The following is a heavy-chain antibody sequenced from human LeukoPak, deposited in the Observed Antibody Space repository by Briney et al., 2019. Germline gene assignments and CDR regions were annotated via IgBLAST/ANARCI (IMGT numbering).Heavy chain of an antibody. Sequence: DSVKGRFTISRDNSKNTLYLQMNRLRAEDTAVYYCAREGFSVDRGVIVNYGMDVWGQGTTVTVSS. J-gene: IGHJ6*02. V-gene: IGHV3-30*01. D-gene: IGHD3-10*01. CDR3: AREGFSVDRGVIVNYGMDV.